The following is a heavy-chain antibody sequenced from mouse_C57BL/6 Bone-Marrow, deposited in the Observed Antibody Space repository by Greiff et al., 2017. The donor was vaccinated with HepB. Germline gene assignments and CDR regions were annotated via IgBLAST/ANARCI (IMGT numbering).Heavy chain of an antibody. CDR2: IDPSDSYT. D-gene: IGHD1-1*01. V-gene: IGHV1-59*01. Sequence: QVQLQQSGAEFVRPGTSVKLSCKASGYTFTSYWMHWVKQRPGQGLEWIGVIDPSDSYTNYNQKFKGKATLTVDTSSSTAYMQLSSLTSEDSAVYYCARRHYGSSYYAMDYWGQGTSVTVSS. CDR1: GYTFTSYW. J-gene: IGHJ4*01. CDR3: ARRHYGSSYYAMDY.